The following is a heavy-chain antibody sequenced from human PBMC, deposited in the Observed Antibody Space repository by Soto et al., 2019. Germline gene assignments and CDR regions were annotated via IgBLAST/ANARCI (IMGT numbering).Heavy chain of an antibody. D-gene: IGHD2-15*01. V-gene: IGHV3-33*01. CDR3: ARGEVVVAATSPYYYYYMDV. Sequence: GGSLRLSCAASGFTFSSYGMHWVRQAPGKGLEWVAVIWYDGSNKYYADSVKGRFTISRDNSKNTLYLQMNSLRAEDTAVYYCARGEVVVAATSPYYYYYMDVWGKGTTVTVSS. CDR2: IWYDGSNK. CDR1: GFTFSSYG. J-gene: IGHJ6*03.